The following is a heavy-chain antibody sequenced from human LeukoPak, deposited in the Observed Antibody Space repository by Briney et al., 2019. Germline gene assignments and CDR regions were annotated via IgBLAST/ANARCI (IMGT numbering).Heavy chain of an antibody. V-gene: IGHV3-11*01. CDR2: ISSSGSTI. D-gene: IGHD3-22*01. Sequence: GGSLRLSCAASGFTFSDYYMSWIRQAPGKGLEWVSYISSSGSTIYYADSVKGRFTISRGNAKNSLYLQMNSLRAEDTAVYYCATNYYDSSGYYLAGVWYFDLWGRGTLVTVSS. J-gene: IGHJ2*01. CDR3: ATNYYDSSGYYLAGVWYFDL. CDR1: GFTFSDYY.